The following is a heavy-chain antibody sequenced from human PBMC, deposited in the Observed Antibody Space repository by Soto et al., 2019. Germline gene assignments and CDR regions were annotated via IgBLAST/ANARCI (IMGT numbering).Heavy chain of an antibody. CDR2: ISGSVGST. J-gene: IGHJ4*02. CDR1: GFIFSDHG. CDR3: AKDRTIASRTFDS. D-gene: IGHD6-6*01. Sequence: LRLSCTASGFIFSDHGMHWVRQAPGKGLEWVASISGSVGSTFYADSVKGRFTISRDNYLNTLDLQLNNLRAEDTAVYYCAKDRTIASRTFDSWGQGALVTVSS. V-gene: IGHV3-23*01.